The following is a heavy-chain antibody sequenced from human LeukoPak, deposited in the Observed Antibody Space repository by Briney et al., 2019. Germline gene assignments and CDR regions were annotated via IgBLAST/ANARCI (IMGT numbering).Heavy chain of an antibody. CDR3: AKDQAMGYYDSSGFWFDP. D-gene: IGHD3-22*01. Sequence: PGGSLRLSCAASGFTFSSYAMSWVRQAPGKGLEWVSAISGSGGSTYYADSAKGRFTISRDNSKNTLYLQMNSLRAEDTAAYYCAKDQAMGYYDSSGFWFDPWGQGTLVTVSS. CDR2: ISGSGGST. CDR1: GFTFSSYA. J-gene: IGHJ5*02. V-gene: IGHV3-23*01.